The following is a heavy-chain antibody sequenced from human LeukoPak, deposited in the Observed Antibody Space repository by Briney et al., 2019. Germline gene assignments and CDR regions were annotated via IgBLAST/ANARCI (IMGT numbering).Heavy chain of an antibody. D-gene: IGHD2-2*01. J-gene: IGHJ4*02. Sequence: SETLSLTCAVYGGSFSGYYWGWIRQPPGKGLEWIGEINHSGSTNYNPSLKSRVTISVDTSKNQFSLKLSSVTAADTAVYYCARIRVVPAAVDYWGQGTLVTVSS. CDR2: INHSGST. V-gene: IGHV4-34*01. CDR1: GGSFSGYY. CDR3: ARIRVVPAAVDY.